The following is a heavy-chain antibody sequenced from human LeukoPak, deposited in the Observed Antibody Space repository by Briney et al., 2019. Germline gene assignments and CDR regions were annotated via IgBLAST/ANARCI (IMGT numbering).Heavy chain of an antibody. Sequence: GASVKVSCKASGGTFSSYAISWVRQAPGQGLEWMGGIIPIFGTANYAQKFQGRVTITTDESTSTAYMELSSLRSEDTAVYYCARALDVFPKRAHAFDIWGQGTMVTVSS. V-gene: IGHV1-69*05. CDR1: GGTFSSYA. CDR3: ARALDVFPKRAHAFDI. J-gene: IGHJ3*02. CDR2: IIPIFGTA. D-gene: IGHD2-21*01.